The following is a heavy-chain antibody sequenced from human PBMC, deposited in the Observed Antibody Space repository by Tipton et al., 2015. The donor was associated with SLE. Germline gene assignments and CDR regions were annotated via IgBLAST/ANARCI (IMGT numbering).Heavy chain of an antibody. CDR3: ARPSMTALYGMDV. J-gene: IGHJ6*02. CDR2: INHSGST. CDR1: GGSFSGYY. D-gene: IGHD6-6*01. V-gene: IGHV4-34*01. Sequence: TLSLTCAVYGGSFSGYYWSWIRQPPGKGLEWIGEINHSGSTNYNPSLKSRVTISVDTSKNQFSLKLSSVTAADAAVYYCARPSMTALYGMDVWGQGTTVTVSS.